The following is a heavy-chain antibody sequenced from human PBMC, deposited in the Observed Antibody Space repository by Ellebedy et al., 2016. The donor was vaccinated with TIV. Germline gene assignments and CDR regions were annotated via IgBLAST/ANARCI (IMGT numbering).Heavy chain of an antibody. CDR2: IYHSGST. J-gene: IGHJ6*02. CDR1: GGSISSSNW. Sequence: SETLSLTCAVSGGSISSSNWWSWVRQPPGKGLEWIGEIYHSGSTNYNPSLKSRVTISVDKSKNQFSLKLSSVTAADTAVYYCARDYSSSFGYYYYGMDVWGQGTTVTVSS. CDR3: ARDYSSSFGYYYYGMDV. V-gene: IGHV4-4*02. D-gene: IGHD6-6*01.